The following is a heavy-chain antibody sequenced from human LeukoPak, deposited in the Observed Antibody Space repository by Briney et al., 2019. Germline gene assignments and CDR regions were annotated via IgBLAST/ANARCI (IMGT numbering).Heavy chain of an antibody. J-gene: IGHJ5*02. V-gene: IGHV6-1*01. Sequence: SQALSLTCAISGDGVSSTSAAWNWIRQSPSRGLEWLGRTVYRSKWYYDYAVSVQSRITINADTSKNQFSLHLNSATPEDTAVYYCARSTPLVGDDWVDPWGQGTLVTVSS. CDR3: ARSTPLVGDDWVDP. CDR1: GDGVSSTSAA. CDR2: TVYRSKWYY. D-gene: IGHD2-21*01.